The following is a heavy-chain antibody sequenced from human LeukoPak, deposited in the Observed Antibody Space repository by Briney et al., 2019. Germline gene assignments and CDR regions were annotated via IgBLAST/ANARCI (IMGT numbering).Heavy chain of an antibody. V-gene: IGHV3-30*18. CDR1: GFTFSSYS. Sequence: GGSLRLSCAASGFTFSSYSINWVRQAPGKGLEWVAVISYDGSNKYYADSVKGRFTISRDNSKNTLYLQMNSLRAEDTAVYYCAKDGSGWYFDYWGQGTLVTVSS. CDR3: AKDGSGWYFDY. J-gene: IGHJ4*02. CDR2: ISYDGSNK. D-gene: IGHD6-19*01.